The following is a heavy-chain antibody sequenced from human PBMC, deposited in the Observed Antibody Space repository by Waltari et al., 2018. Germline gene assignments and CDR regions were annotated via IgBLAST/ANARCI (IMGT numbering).Heavy chain of an antibody. CDR1: GGSISSHY. CDR2: IYHSGST. J-gene: IGHJ4*02. D-gene: IGHD3-16*01. Sequence: QVQLQESGPGLVKPSETLSLTCTVSGGSISSHYWSWIRQPPGKGLEWIGYIYHSGSTYYNPSLKSRVTISVDTSKNQFSLKLSSVTAADTAVYYCARHVYTTLDYWGQGTLVTVSS. CDR3: ARHVYTTLDY. V-gene: IGHV4-59*08.